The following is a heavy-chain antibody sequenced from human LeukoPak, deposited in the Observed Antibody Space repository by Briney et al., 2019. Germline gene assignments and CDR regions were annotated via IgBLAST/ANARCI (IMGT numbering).Heavy chain of an antibody. V-gene: IGHV3-21*01. CDR2: ISSGSSYI. J-gene: IGHJ6*03. CDR1: GFTFSSYS. Sequence: KPGGSLRLSCAASGFTFSSYSMNWVSQAPGKGLEWVSSISSGSSYIYYADSVKGRFTISRDNAKNSLYLQMNSLRAEDTAVYYCARGISSGWDDHITYYYYYYYVDVSGKGTTVTVSS. D-gene: IGHD6-19*01. CDR3: ARGISSGWDDHITYYYYYYYVDV.